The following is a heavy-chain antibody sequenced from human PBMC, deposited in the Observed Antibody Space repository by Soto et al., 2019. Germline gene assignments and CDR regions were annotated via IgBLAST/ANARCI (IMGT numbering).Heavy chain of an antibody. V-gene: IGHV3-7*01. D-gene: IGHD3-16*01. CDR2: IKQDGSEK. CDR1: GFTFSTYW. J-gene: IGHJ4*02. CDR3: ASQRRDGLFGDY. Sequence: PGGSLRLSCVGSGFTFSTYWMTWVRQAPGKGLEWVANIKQDGSEKHYVDSVKGRFTISRDNPKNSLYLQMNSLRAEDTAVYYCASQRRDGLFGDYWGQGTLVTVSS.